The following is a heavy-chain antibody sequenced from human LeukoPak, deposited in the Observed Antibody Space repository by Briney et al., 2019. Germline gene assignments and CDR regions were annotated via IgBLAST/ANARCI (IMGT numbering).Heavy chain of an antibody. Sequence: SETLSLTCIVSGGSINSHYWSWIRQTPGKGLEWIGDIHYTGTTKYNPSVKSRVTISIDTSKNQFSLELSSVTAADTAVYYCARGRYNWNRDYYYGMDVWGQGTTVTVSS. D-gene: IGHD1-1*01. J-gene: IGHJ6*02. CDR2: IHYTGTT. V-gene: IGHV4-59*11. CDR1: GGSINSHY. CDR3: ARGRYNWNRDYYYGMDV.